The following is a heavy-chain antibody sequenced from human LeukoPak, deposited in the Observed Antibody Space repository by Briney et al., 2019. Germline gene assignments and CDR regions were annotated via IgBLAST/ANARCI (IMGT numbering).Heavy chain of an antibody. CDR2: ISSSSSTI. Sequence: PGGSLRLSCAASGFTFSSYSMNWVRQAPGKGLEWVSYISSSSSTIYYADPVKGRFTISRDNAKNSLSVQMNSLRAEDTAVYYCARAYYYDSSGPKPPDYWGQGTLVTVSS. J-gene: IGHJ4*02. D-gene: IGHD3-22*01. CDR3: ARAYYYDSSGPKPPDY. V-gene: IGHV3-48*01. CDR1: GFTFSSYS.